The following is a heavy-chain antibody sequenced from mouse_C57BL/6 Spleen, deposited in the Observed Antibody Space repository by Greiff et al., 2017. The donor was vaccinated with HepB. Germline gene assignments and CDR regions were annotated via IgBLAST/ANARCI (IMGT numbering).Heavy chain of an antibody. J-gene: IGHJ3*01. CDR2: ISSGSSTI. CDR3: ARDCSWTWFAY. V-gene: IGHV5-17*01. CDR1: GFTFSDYG. Sequence: EVHLVESGGGLVKPGGSLKLSCAASGFTFSDYGMHWVRQAPEKGLEWVAYISSGSSTIYYADTVKGRFTISRDNAKNTLFLQMTSLRSEDTAMYYCARDCSWTWFAYWGHGALVTVSA.